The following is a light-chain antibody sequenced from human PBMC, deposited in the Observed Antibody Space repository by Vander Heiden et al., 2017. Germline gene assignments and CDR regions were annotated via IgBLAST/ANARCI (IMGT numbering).Light chain of an antibody. V-gene: IGLV1-51*02. CDR3: GTWDSSLSAWV. J-gene: IGLJ3*02. CDR2: ENN. CDR1: SSNIGNNY. Sequence: QSVLTQPPSVSAVPGQKVTIPCSGSSSNIGNNYVSWYQQLPGTAPKLLIYENNKRPSGIPDRFSGSKSGTSATLGITGLQTGDEADYYCGTWDSSLSAWVFGGGTQLTVL.